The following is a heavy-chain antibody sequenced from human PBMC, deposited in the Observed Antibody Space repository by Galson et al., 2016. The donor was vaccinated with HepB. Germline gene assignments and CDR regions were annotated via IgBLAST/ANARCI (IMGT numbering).Heavy chain of an antibody. Sequence: SLRLSCAASGFTFDDYGMSWVRQAPGKGLEWVAGINWNGGTTAHIDSVKGRFTISRDNAKNSLYLQMNSLRDEDTAVYYCARLLITSGPGWGRPCDYWGQGTLVTVSS. CDR1: GFTFDDYG. D-gene: IGHD1-20*01. CDR2: INWNGGTT. CDR3: ARLLITSGPGWGRPCDY. J-gene: IGHJ4*02. V-gene: IGHV3-20*04.